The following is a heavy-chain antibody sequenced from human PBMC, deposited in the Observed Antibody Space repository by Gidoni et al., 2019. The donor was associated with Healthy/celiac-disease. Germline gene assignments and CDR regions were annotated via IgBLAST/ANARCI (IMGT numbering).Heavy chain of an antibody. J-gene: IGHJ4*02. CDR1: GGSSSSSSYY. V-gene: IGHV4-39*01. CDR3: AANFDY. Sequence: QLQLPESGPGLVKPSETLSLTCTVSGGSSSSSSYYWGWIRQPPGKGLEWIGSIYYSVSTYYNPSLKRRVTISVDTCKNQFSLKLSSVTVADTAVYYCAANFDYWCQGTLVTVSS. CDR2: IYYSVST.